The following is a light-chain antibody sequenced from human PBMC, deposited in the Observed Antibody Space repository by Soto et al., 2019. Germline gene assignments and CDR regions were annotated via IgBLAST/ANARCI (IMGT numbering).Light chain of an antibody. CDR1: QSISSW. CDR3: QQYNSYPYT. J-gene: IGKJ2*01. V-gene: IGKV1-5*01. Sequence: EIQMTQSPSTLSASVGDRVTITCRASQSISSWLAWYQQKPGKAPKLLIYDASSLESGVPSRFSGSGSGTEFTLTFSSLQPDYFATYYCQQYNSYPYTFGQGTKLEIK. CDR2: DAS.